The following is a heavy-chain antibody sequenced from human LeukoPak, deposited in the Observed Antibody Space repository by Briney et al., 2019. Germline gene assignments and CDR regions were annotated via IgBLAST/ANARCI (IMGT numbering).Heavy chain of an antibody. D-gene: IGHD2-2*02. J-gene: IGHJ4*02. Sequence: PSETLSLTCTVSGGSICSGGYYWSWIRQHPGKGLEWIGYIYYSGSTYYNPSLKSRVTISVDTSKNQFSLKLSSVTAADTAVYYCARVRRYQLLYEDYWGQGTLVTVSS. CDR2: IYYSGST. V-gene: IGHV4-31*03. CDR3: ARVRRYQLLYEDY. CDR1: GGSICSGGYY.